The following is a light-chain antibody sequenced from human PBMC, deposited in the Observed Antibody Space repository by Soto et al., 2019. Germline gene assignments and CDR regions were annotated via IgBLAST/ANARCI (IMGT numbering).Light chain of an antibody. Sequence: QTVVPQPPSVSGSPGQRATISCTGSSSNIGAGYDVHWYQQLPGAAPKLLIAAVTSRPSGVPDRFSGSKSGTSAYLAITGLQAEDEADYYCQSFYNSLSGWVFGGGT. J-gene: IGLJ3*02. V-gene: IGLV1-40*01. CDR1: SSNIGAGYD. CDR3: QSFYNSLSGWV. CDR2: AVT.